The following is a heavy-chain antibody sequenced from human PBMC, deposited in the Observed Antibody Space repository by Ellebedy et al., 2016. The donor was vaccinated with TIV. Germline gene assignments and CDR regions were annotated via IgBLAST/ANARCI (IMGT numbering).Heavy chain of an antibody. CDR1: GYTFTSYY. CDR2: INPSGGST. CDR3: ARGRGYSFDVCDV. D-gene: IGHD5-18*01. J-gene: IGHJ3*01. Sequence: AASVKVSCKASGYTFTSYYMHWVRQAPGQGLEWMGIINPSGGSTTYAQKFQGRVTVTRDTSANTVYMELSSLRSEDTAVYYCARGRGYSFDVCDVWGQGTMVAIS. V-gene: IGHV1-46*01.